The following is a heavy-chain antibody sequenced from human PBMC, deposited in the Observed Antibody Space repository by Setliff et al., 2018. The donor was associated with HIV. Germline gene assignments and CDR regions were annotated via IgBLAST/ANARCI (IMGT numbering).Heavy chain of an antibody. V-gene: IGHV2-5*01. CDR1: GLSLSTSGVG. D-gene: IGHD1-1*01. Sequence: GSGPTLVNPTQTLTLTCTFSGLSLSTSGVGVGWIRQSPGKALEWLAFIYWNNNKHYSTSLKSRLTVTKDTSKNRVVFTMTNMDPVDTATYYCAYSGRQLRGPYFDFWGQGTPGTVS. J-gene: IGHJ4*02. CDR2: IYWNNNK. CDR3: AYSGRQLRGPYFDF.